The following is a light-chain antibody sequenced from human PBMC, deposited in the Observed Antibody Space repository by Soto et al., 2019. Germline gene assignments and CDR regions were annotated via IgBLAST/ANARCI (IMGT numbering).Light chain of an antibody. CDR2: AS. CDR3: QQLESYPP. V-gene: IGKV1-9*01. CDR1: QGISTY. J-gene: IGKJ3*01. Sequence: IQLTQSPSSLSASVGDRVTITCRASQGISTYLAWYQQKPGKAPKLLMYASTLQSGVPSRFSGSGYGTDFTRTISSLQPEDFATYYCQQLESYPPFGPGTKVDIK.